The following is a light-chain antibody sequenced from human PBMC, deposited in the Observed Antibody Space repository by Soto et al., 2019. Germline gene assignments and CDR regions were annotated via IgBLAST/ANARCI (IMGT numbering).Light chain of an antibody. V-gene: IGLV2-11*01. CDR3: CSFAGSYTYV. J-gene: IGLJ1*01. Sequence: QSLLTQPRSVSGSPGQSVTISCTGTSNDVGGYNYVSWYQHHPGKAPKLMIYDVSKRPSGVPDRFSGSKSGNTASLTISGLQAEDEADYYCCSFAGSYTYVFGTGTKVTVL. CDR2: DVS. CDR1: SNDVGGYNY.